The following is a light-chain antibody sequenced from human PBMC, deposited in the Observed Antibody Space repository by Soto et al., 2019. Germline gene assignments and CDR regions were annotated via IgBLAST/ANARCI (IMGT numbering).Light chain of an antibody. J-gene: IGKJ2*01. CDR3: QQVYSFPHT. V-gene: IGKV1-5*01. Sequence: DIQMTQSPSTLSASVGDRVTITCRASQSISSWLAWYQQKPGKVPEVLIYGASSLQGGVPSRFTGSGYGTDFTLTISSLQPEDSASYYCQQVYSFPHTFGQGTKVEV. CDR1: QSISSW. CDR2: GAS.